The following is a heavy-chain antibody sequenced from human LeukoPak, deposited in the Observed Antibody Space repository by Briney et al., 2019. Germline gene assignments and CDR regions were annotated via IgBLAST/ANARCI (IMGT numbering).Heavy chain of an antibody. CDR2: IYYSGST. CDR3: ARLAGDYIDY. J-gene: IGHJ4*02. V-gene: IGHV4-59*01. D-gene: IGHD3-3*02. CDR1: GGSISSYY. Sequence: SETLSLTCTVSGGSISSYYWSWIRQPPGKGLEWIGYIYYSGSTNYNPSLKSRVTISVDTSKNRFSLKLSSVTAADTAVYYCARLAGDYIDYWGQGTLVTVSS.